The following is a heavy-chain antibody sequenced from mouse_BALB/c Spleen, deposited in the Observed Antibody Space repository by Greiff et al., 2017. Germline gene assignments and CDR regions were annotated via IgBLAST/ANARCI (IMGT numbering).Heavy chain of an antibody. CDR2: IWAGGST. J-gene: IGHJ4*01. CDR1: GFSLTSYG. Sequence: VKVVESGPGLVAPSQSLSITCTVSGFSLTSYGVHWVRQPPGKGLEWLGVIWAGGSTNYNSALMSRLSISKDNSKSQVFLKMNSLQTDDTAMYYCARERGRIYDGYYGAMDYWGQGTSVTVSS. D-gene: IGHD2-3*01. CDR3: ARERGRIYDGYYGAMDY. V-gene: IGHV2-9*02.